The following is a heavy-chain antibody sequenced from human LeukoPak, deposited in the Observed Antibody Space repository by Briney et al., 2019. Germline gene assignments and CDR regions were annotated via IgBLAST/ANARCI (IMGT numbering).Heavy chain of an antibody. V-gene: IGHV3-30*18. CDR3: AKVRMGSWYEGDY. J-gene: IGHJ4*02. CDR1: GFTFSSYG. D-gene: IGHD6-13*01. CDR2: ISYDGSNK. Sequence: GGSLRLSCAASGFTFSSYGMHWVRQAPGKGLEWVAVISYDGSNKYYADSVKGRFTISRDNSKNTLYLQMNSLRAEDTAVYYCAKVRMGSWYEGDYWGQGTLVTVSS.